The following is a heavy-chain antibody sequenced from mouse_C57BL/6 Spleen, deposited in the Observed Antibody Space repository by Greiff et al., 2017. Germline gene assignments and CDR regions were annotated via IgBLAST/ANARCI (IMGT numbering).Heavy chain of an antibody. V-gene: IGHV1-26*01. CDR3: ARINGDRDGFAY. J-gene: IGHJ3*01. Sequence: VQLQQSGPELVKPGASVKLSCKASGYTFTDYYMNWVKQSHGKSLAWIGDINPNNGGTSYNQKFKGKATLTVDKSSSTAYMELRSLTSEDSAVYYCARINGDRDGFAYWGQGTLVTVSA. D-gene: IGHD2-14*01. CDR2: INPNNGGT. CDR1: GYTFTDYY.